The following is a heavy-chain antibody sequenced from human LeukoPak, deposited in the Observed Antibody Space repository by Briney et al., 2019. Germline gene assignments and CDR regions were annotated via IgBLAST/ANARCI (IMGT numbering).Heavy chain of an antibody. V-gene: IGHV3-23*01. Sequence: PGGSLRLSCAASGFVFSSYAMSWVSQAPGKGLEWVSTLSDTGGKTYYADSVKGRFTISRDNSKNTLYLQMNGLRAEDTAVYYCAKVGLRLGGDYWGQGTLVTVSS. J-gene: IGHJ4*02. CDR3: AKVGLRLGGDY. CDR2: LSDTGGKT. D-gene: IGHD5-12*01. CDR1: GFVFSSYA.